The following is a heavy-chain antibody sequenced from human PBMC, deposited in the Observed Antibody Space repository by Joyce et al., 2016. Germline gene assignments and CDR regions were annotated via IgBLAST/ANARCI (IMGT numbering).Heavy chain of an antibody. CDR1: GRTLSNYG. CDR3: AKILTATYSSGWFLDY. V-gene: IGHV3-30*18. Sequence: QVQLVESGGGVVQPGRSLRLSCAASGRTLSNYGVHWVRQAPGKGLEWVAVISYDGIYKYYADSLKGRFTISRDNSKNTVFLEMNSLRAEDTAVYYCAKILTATYSSGWFLDYWGQGTLVTVSS. J-gene: IGHJ4*02. D-gene: IGHD6-25*01. CDR2: ISYDGIYK.